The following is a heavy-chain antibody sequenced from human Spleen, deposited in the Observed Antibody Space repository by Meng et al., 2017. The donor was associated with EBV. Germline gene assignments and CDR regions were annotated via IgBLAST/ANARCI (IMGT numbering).Heavy chain of an antibody. CDR1: GYTFRDFP. CDR2: INPSTGVP. CDR3: SRGTSSVMPY. J-gene: IGHJ4*02. D-gene: IGHD3-16*01. V-gene: IGHV7-4-1*02. Sequence: HVLLVQSGSELKKPGASVKVPCKASGYTFRDFPVNWVRQAPGQGLEWMGWINPSTGVPTYGHNFTGRFVFSLDTSVSTAYLQISTLKTEDTAVYYCSRGTSSVMPYWGQGTLVTVSS.